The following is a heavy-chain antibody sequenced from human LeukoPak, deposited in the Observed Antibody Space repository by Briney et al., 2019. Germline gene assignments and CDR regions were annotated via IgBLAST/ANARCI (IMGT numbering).Heavy chain of an antibody. D-gene: IGHD2-15*01. J-gene: IGHJ4*02. Sequence: GGSLRLSCAVSGFTFSSYSMNWVRQAPGKGLEWVSSISSSSSYIYYADSVKGRFTISRDNAKNSLYLQMNSLRAEDTAVYYCARDLAVVVVAATLDYWGQGTLVTVSS. CDR1: GFTFSSYS. CDR2: ISSSSSYI. V-gene: IGHV3-21*01. CDR3: ARDLAVVVVAATLDY.